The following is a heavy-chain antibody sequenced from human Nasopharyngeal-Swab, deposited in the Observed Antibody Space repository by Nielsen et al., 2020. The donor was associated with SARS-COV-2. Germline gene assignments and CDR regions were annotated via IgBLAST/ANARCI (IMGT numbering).Heavy chain of an antibody. CDR2: ISSSGSTI. V-gene: IGHV3-11*04. Sequence: GGSLRLSCAASGFTFSDYYMSWIRQAPGKGLEWVSYISSSGSTIYYADSVKGRFTISRDNSKNTLYLQMNSLRAEDTAVYYCAKGPYYYYYMDVWGKGTTVTVSS. J-gene: IGHJ6*03. CDR1: GFTFSDYY. CDR3: AKGPYYYYYMDV.